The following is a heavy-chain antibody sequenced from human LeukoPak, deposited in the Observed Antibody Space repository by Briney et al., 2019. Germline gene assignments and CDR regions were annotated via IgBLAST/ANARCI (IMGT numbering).Heavy chain of an antibody. CDR1: EFMFSSFW. CDR3: ARGIAAARGDAFDI. Sequence: GGSLRLSCAASEFMFSSFWMSWVRQAPGKGLEWVANIKEDGSEKNYVDSVKGRFTISRDNAKNSLYLQMNSLRAEDTAVYYCARGIAAARGDAFDIWGQGTMVTVSS. CDR2: IKEDGSEK. J-gene: IGHJ3*02. V-gene: IGHV3-7*04. D-gene: IGHD6-13*01.